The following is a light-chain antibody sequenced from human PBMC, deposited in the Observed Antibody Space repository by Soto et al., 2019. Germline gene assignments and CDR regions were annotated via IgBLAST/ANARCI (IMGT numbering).Light chain of an antibody. CDR3: QHYGSSPWT. CDR1: QSISSY. CDR2: DAS. V-gene: IGKV3-11*01. Sequence: EVVLTHSPETLSFPPLSRSTLYFRASQSISSYLAWYQQKPGQAPRLLIYDASSRATGIPARFSGSGSGTDFTLTISSLEPEDVAVYFCQHYGSSPWTFGQGTKVDIK. J-gene: IGKJ1*01.